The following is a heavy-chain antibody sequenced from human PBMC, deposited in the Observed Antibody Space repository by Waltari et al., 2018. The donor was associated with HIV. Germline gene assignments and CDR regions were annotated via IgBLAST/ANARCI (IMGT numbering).Heavy chain of an antibody. D-gene: IGHD2-8*01. CDR2: IYYSGST. J-gene: IGHJ4*02. Sequence: QLQLQESGPGLVKPSETLSLTCTVSGGSISSSSYYWGWIRQPPGKGLEWIGSIYYSGSTYYNPSLKSRVTISVDTSKNQFSLKLSSVTAADTAVYYCARLMVYARYFDYWGQGTLVTVSS. CDR1: GGSISSSSYY. CDR3: ARLMVYARYFDY. V-gene: IGHV4-39*01.